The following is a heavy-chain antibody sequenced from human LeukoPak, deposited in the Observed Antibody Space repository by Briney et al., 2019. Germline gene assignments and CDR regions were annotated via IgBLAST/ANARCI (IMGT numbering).Heavy chain of an antibody. CDR1: GYTFTSYD. CDR3: ARAGELRYFDWLFGRGAFDI. V-gene: IGHV1-8*01. J-gene: IGHJ3*02. Sequence: ASVKVSCKASGYTFTSYDINWVRQATGQGLEWMGWMNPNSGNTGYAQKFQGRVTMTRNTSISTAYMGLSSLRSEDTAVYYCARAGELRYFDWLFGRGAFDIWGQGTMVTVSS. CDR2: MNPNSGNT. D-gene: IGHD3-9*01.